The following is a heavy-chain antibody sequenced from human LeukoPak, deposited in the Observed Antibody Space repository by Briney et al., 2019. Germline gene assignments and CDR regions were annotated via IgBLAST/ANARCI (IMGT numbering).Heavy chain of an antibody. CDR3: ARDTYDGSGYSYGIY. CDR2: TWYDGSKK. CDR1: GFTFSSYV. V-gene: IGHV3-33*01. J-gene: IGHJ4*02. D-gene: IGHD3-22*01. Sequence: GGSLRLSCAASGFTFSSYVMHWVRQAPGKGLEWVADTWYDGSKKYYADSVKGRFTISRDNSKNTLYLQMNSLRAEDTAVYYCARDTYDGSGYSYGIYWGQGTLVTVSS.